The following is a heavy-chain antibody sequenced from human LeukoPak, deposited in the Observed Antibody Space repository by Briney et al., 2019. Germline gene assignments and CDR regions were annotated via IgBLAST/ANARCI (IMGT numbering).Heavy chain of an antibody. CDR2: ISAYNGNT. D-gene: IGHD6-19*01. J-gene: IGHJ5*02. V-gene: IGHV1-18*04. Sequence: ASVKVSCKASGYTFTSYGISWVRQAPGQGLEWMGWISAYNGNTNYPQKMQGRVTMTTDTSTSTAYMELRSLRSDDTAVYYCARGYEQWLPDGGFDPWGQGTLVTVSS. CDR1: GYTFTSYG. CDR3: ARGYEQWLPDGGFDP.